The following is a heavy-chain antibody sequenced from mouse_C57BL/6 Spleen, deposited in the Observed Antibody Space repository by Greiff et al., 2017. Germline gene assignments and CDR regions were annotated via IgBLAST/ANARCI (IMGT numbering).Heavy chain of an antibody. D-gene: IGHD2-4*01. CDR1: GYTFTSYW. V-gene: IGHV1-53*01. J-gene: IGHJ2*01. CDR2: INPSNGGT. CDR3: ARYDYDEGWFDY. Sequence: QVQLQQPGTELVKPGASVKLSCTASGYTFTSYWMPWVKQRPGQGLEWIGNINPSNGGTYYHEKFKSKATLTVDKSSITAYLQLGSLTSEDCAIYYCARYDYDEGWFDYWGQGTTLTVSS.